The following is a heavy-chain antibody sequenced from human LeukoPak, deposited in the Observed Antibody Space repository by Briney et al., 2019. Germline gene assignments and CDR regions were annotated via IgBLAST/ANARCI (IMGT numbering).Heavy chain of an antibody. D-gene: IGHD3-10*01. CDR3: AKDFGRNLGGPGY. V-gene: IGHV3-23*01. Sequence: GGSLRLSCVASGFTVSRVAMSWVRRVPGKGLEWVASITNNNGKTYSAYSVKGRFTISRDESENTVFLQMNSLRGEDTAVYYCAKDFGRNLGGPGYWGRGTLVIVSS. CDR2: ITNNNGKT. J-gene: IGHJ4*02. CDR1: GFTVSRVA.